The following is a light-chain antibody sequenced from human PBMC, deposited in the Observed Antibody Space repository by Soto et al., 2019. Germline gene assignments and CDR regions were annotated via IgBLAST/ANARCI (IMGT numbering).Light chain of an antibody. CDR3: CSYAGSSTFL. J-gene: IGLJ2*01. CDR2: EGS. V-gene: IGLV2-23*01. Sequence: QSVLTQPASVSGSPGQSITISCTGTSSDVGSYNLVSWYQQHPDKAPKLMIYEGSKRPSGVSNRFSGSKSGNTASLTISGLQGEDEGDYYRCSYAGSSTFLFGGGTKGTVL. CDR1: SSDVGSYNL.